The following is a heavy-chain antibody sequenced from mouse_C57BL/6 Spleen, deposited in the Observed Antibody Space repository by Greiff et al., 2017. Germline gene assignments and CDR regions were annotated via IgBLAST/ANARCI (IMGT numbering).Heavy chain of an antibody. CDR3: ARGGITTVVADY. CDR2: IDPRSGNT. J-gene: IGHJ2*01. V-gene: IGHV1-81*01. D-gene: IGHD1-1*01. Sequence: VKLMESGAELARPGASVKLSCKASGYTFTSYGISWVKQRTGQGLEWIGEIDPRSGNTYYNEKFKGKATLTADKSSSTAYMELRSLTSEDSAVYFCARGGITTVVADYWGQGTTLTVSS. CDR1: GYTFTSYG.